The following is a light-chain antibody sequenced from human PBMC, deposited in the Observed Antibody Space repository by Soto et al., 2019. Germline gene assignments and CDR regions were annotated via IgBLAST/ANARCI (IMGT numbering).Light chain of an antibody. CDR3: EQHNTCPRM. Sequence: VLIIYRASQGIRNDLNWYQQKPGRAPKRLIYSASSLQSGVPSRFSGTGSWTDFTLTICNLKPGDLATHFCEQHNTCPRMLGQGTKVDIK. CDR2: SAS. V-gene: IGKV1-17*02. J-gene: IGKJ1*01. CDR1: QGIRND.